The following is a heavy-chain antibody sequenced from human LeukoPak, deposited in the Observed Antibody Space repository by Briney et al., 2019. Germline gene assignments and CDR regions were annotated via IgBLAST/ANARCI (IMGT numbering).Heavy chain of an antibody. CDR1: GFTFDDYT. CDR3: AKDGRNNFDY. V-gene: IGHV3-9*01. CDR2: ISWNSGSI. J-gene: IGHJ4*02. D-gene: IGHD1-14*01. Sequence: GGSLRLSCAASGFTFDDYTMHWVRQAPGKGLEWVSGISWNSGSIGYADSVKGRFTISRDNAKNSLYLQMNSLRAEDTALYYCAKDGRNNFDYWGLGTLVSVSS.